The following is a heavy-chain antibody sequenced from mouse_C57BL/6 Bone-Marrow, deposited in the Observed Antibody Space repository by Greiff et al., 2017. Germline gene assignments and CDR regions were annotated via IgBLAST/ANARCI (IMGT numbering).Heavy chain of an antibody. J-gene: IGHJ1*03. CDR2: IDPSDSYT. D-gene: IGHD1-1*01. Sequence: VQLQQPGAELVKPGASVKLSCKASGYTFTSYWMQWVNQRPGQGLEWIGEIDPSDSYTNYNQKFKGKATLTVDTSSSTAYMQLSSLTSDDSAVYYCAREGYYGSSYWYFDVWGTGTTVTVSS. CDR3: AREGYYGSSYWYFDV. V-gene: IGHV1-50*01. CDR1: GYTFTSYW.